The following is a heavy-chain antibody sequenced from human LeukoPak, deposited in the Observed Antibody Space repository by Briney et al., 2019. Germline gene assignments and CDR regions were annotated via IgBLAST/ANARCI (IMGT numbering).Heavy chain of an antibody. CDR1: GFTFSSYS. J-gene: IGHJ4*02. CDR2: ISSSSSYI. D-gene: IGHD3-22*01. V-gene: IGHV3-21*01. CDR3: ARDDSSGYSYFDY. Sequence: GGSLRLSCAASGFTFSSYSMNWVRQAPGKGLEWVSSISSSSSYIYYADSVKGRFTNSRDNAKNSLYLQMNSLRAEDTAVYYCARDDSSGYSYFDYWGQGTLVTVSS.